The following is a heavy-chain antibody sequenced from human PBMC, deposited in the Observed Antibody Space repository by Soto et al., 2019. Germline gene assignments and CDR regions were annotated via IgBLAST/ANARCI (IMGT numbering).Heavy chain of an antibody. D-gene: IGHD6-19*01. CDR3: AKVGSWVAGSYYYYYMDV. CDR1: GFTFSSYA. Sequence: PGGSLRLSCAASGFTFSSYAMSWVRQAPGKGLEWVSAISGSGGSTYYADSVKGRFTISRDNSKNTLYLQMNSLRAEDTAVYYCAKVGSWVAGSYYYYYMDVWGKGTTVTVSS. J-gene: IGHJ6*03. V-gene: IGHV3-23*01. CDR2: ISGSGGST.